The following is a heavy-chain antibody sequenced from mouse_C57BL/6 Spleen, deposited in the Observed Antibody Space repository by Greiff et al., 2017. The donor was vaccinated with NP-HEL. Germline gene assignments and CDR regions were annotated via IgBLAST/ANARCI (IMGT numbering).Heavy chain of an antibody. CDR2: IYPSDSET. CDR3: AGGGGNLDY. Sequence: QVQLQQPGAELVRPGSSVKLSCKASGYTFTSYWMDWVKQRPGQGLEWIGNIYPSDSETHYNQKFKDKATLTVDKSSSTAYMQLSSLTSEDSAVYYGAGGGGNLDYWGQGTTLTVSS. J-gene: IGHJ2*01. CDR1: GYTFTSYW. D-gene: IGHD2-1*01. V-gene: IGHV1-61*01.